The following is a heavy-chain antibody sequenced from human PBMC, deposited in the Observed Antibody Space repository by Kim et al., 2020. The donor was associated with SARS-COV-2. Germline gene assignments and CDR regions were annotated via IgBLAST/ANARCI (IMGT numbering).Heavy chain of an antibody. CDR1: GFTFSSYW. CDR3: AREGEVEDIVATPADAGMDV. Sequence: GGSLRLSCAASGFTFSSYWMSWVRQAPGKGLEWVANIKQDGSEKYYVDSVKGRFTISRDNAKNSLYLQMNSLRAEDTAVYYCAREGEVEDIVATPADAGMDVWGQGTTVTVSS. V-gene: IGHV3-7*03. CDR2: IKQDGSEK. J-gene: IGHJ6*02. D-gene: IGHD5-12*01.